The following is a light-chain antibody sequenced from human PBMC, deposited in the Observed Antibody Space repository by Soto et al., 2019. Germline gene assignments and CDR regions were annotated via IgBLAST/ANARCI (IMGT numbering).Light chain of an antibody. V-gene: IGLV2-14*01. CDR3: SSYTSSSHYV. Sequence: QSALTQPASVSGSPGQSITISCTGTSSDVGGYNYVSWYQQHPGKAPKLMIYEVSNRPSGVSNRFSGSKSGNTASLTISGLQAEDEADYYCSSYTSSSHYVFGNGTKVTV. CDR1: SSDVGGYNY. J-gene: IGLJ1*01. CDR2: EVS.